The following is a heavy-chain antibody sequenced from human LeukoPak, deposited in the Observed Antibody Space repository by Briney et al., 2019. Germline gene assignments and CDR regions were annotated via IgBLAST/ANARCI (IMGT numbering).Heavy chain of an antibody. J-gene: IGHJ4*02. CDR3: ARVGISHVPDY. V-gene: IGHV3-66*01. CDR2: IYSGGST. CDR1: GFTVSSNS. Sequence: GGSLRLSCAASGFTVSSNSMSWVRQTPGEGPEWLSVIYSGGSTYYADSVKGTVTISRDTSKNTLYLQMNSLRAEDTAVYYCARVGISHVPDYWGQGTLVTVSS.